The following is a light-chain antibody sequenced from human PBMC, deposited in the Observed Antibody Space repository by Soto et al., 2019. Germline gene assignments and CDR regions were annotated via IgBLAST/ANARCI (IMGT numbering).Light chain of an antibody. V-gene: IGLV2-14*01. J-gene: IGLJ1*01. CDR3: GSYSSSSTLV. Sequence: QSVLTQPASVSGSPGQSITISCTGTSSDIGGYKYVSWYQHQPGKAPKLMIYEVNNRPSGISNRFSGSKSGNTASLTISGPQAEDEADYYCGSYSSSSTLVFGTGTKLTVL. CDR2: EVN. CDR1: SSDIGGYKY.